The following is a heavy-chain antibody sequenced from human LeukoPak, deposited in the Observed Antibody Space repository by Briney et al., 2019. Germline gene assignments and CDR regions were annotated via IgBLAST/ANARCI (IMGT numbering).Heavy chain of an antibody. V-gene: IGHV3-48*02. CDR2: ISHSSGTI. Sequence: GGCLRLSCVGSGFHFSVYSMNWVRQAPGKGLEWISYISHSSGTIYYADSVKGRFTISRDNAKDSLYLQMNSLRDEDSAVYYCARDADGDLDSWGEGTLVTVS. CDR1: GFHFSVYS. J-gene: IGHJ4*02. D-gene: IGHD4-17*01. CDR3: ARDADGDLDS.